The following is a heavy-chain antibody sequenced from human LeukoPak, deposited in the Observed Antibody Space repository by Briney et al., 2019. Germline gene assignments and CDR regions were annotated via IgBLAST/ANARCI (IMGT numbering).Heavy chain of an antibody. J-gene: IGHJ4*02. CDR3: ASLYGLGSYFDY. V-gene: IGHV4-39*01. CDR1: GGPISSSSYY. CDR2: IYYSGST. D-gene: IGHD3-10*01. Sequence: SENLSLTCSVSGGPISSSSYYWGWIRQPPGKGLGWIGSIYYSGSTYYNPSLKSRVTISVGMSKNQFSLKVTSVTAADTAVYYCASLYGLGSYFDYWGQGTLVTVSS.